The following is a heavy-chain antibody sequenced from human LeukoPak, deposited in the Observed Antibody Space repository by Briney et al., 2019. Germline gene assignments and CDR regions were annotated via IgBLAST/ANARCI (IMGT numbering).Heavy chain of an antibody. CDR1: GGTFSSYA. D-gene: IGHD2-2*01. CDR3: ARARGNYCSSTSCYGYYYYYGMDV. Sequence: SVKVSCKASGGTFSSYAISWVRQAPGQGLEWMGGIIPIFGTANYAQKFQGRVTITADESTSTAYMELSSLRSEDTAVYYCARARGNYCSSTSCYGYYYYYGMDVWGQGTTVTVSS. J-gene: IGHJ6*02. V-gene: IGHV1-69*13. CDR2: IIPIFGTA.